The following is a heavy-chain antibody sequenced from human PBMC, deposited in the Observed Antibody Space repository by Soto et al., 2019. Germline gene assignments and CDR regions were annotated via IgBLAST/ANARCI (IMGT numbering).Heavy chain of an antibody. CDR1: SGSITSSTFY. CDR2: IYYSGSGST. J-gene: IGHJ3*01. Sequence: QLQLQESGPGLVKPSETLSLTCTVSSGSITSSTFYWGWIRQPPGRGLEWIGSIYYSGSGSTYYNPSLKSRVTISGDTSKDQSSLILSSVTAADTAVYYCRLAAASPPLPRAFDVWGQGTMVTVSS. V-gene: IGHV4-39*01. CDR3: RLAAASPPLPRAFDV. D-gene: IGHD2-15*01.